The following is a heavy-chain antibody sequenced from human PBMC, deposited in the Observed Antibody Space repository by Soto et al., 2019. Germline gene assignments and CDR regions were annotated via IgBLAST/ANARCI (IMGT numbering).Heavy chain of an antibody. V-gene: IGHV1-24*01. Sequence: ASVKVSCKVCGYTLTELAMHWVRQAPGKGLEWMGGFDPEDGETIYAQKFQGRVTMTEDTSTDTAYMELSSLRSEDTAVYYCATTLQFRYNWNYYYGMDVWGQGTTVPVSS. CDR1: GYTLTELA. CDR2: FDPEDGET. CDR3: ATTLQFRYNWNYYYGMDV. J-gene: IGHJ6*02. D-gene: IGHD1-20*01.